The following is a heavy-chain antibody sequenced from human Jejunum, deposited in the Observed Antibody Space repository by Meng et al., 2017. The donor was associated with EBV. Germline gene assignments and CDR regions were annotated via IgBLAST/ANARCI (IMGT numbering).Heavy chain of an antibody. J-gene: IGHJ4*02. V-gene: IGHV4-39*06. D-gene: IGHD6-13*01. Sequence: RLQLKDPGPGLWRPSETLSLTCTVSGDSITGSDYYWGWIRQPPGKGLNWVGTIYYSGSTYYNPSLKSRVTISLDTSKSQFSLKLTSVTAADTALYYCARGAYFSSSWYYFDYWGQGTLVTVSS. CDR3: ARGAYFSSSWYYFDY. CDR1: GDSITGSDYY. CDR2: IYYSGST.